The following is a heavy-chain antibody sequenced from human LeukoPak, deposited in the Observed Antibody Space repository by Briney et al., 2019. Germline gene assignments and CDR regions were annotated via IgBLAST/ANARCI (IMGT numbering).Heavy chain of an antibody. V-gene: IGHV3-7*01. CDR3: ARGRYCSSTSCHYFDY. J-gene: IGHJ4*02. CDR2: IRQDESER. CDR1: GFSFSSYW. Sequence: TGGSLRLSCEGSGFSFSSYWMTWVRQLPGKGPEWVANIRQDESERYFADSVKGRFTISRDNAKNSLYLQMNSLRAEDTAVFYCARGRYCSSTSCHYFDYWGQGTLVTVSS. D-gene: IGHD2-2*01.